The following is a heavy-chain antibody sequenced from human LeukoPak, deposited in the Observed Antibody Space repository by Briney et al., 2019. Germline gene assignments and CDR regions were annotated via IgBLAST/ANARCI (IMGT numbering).Heavy chain of an antibody. D-gene: IGHD5-18*01. CDR2: IKPNSGGT. V-gene: IGHV1-2*02. J-gene: IGHJ4*02. CDR1: GYTFTGYY. Sequence: ASVKVSCKASGYTFTGYYMHWVRQAPGQGLEWMGWIKPNSGGTNYAQKFQGRVTMTRDTSISTAYMELSRLRSDDTAVYYCASRIRDTAMVNVYWGQGTLVTVSS. CDR3: ASRIRDTAMVNVY.